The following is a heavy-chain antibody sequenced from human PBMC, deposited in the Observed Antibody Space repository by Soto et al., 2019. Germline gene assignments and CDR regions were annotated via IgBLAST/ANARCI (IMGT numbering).Heavy chain of an antibody. J-gene: IGHJ4*02. CDR1: GFTFSSYA. CDR3: AREGSSWSNFDY. CDR2: ISYDGSNK. Sequence: LRLSCAASGFTFSSYAMHWVRQAPGKGLEWVAVISYDGSNKYYADSVKGRFTISRDNSKNTLYLQMNSLRAEDTAVYYCAREGSSWSNFDYWGQGTLVTVSS. D-gene: IGHD6-13*01. V-gene: IGHV3-30-3*01.